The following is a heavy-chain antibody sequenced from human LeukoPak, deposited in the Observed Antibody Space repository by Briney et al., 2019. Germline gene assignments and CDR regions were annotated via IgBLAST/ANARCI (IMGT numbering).Heavy chain of an antibody. CDR1: GFTFSSYG. Sequence: GRSLRLSCAASGFTFSSYGMHWVRQAPGKGLEWVAVIWYDGSNKYYADSVKGRFTISRDNSKNTLYLQMNSLSAEDTAVYYCAKGSGLGLSGSYYDFDYWGQGTLVTVSS. D-gene: IGHD1-26*01. CDR2: IWYDGSNK. CDR3: AKGSGLGLSGSYYDFDY. V-gene: IGHV3-33*06. J-gene: IGHJ4*02.